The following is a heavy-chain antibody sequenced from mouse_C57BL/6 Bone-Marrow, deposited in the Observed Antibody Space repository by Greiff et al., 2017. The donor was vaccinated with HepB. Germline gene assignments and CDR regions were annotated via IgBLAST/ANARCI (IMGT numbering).Heavy chain of an antibody. CDR1: GFNIKNTY. V-gene: IGHV14-3*01. CDR2: IDPANGNT. Sequence: LVESVAELVRPGASVKLSCTASGFNIKNTYMHWVKQRPEQGLEWIGRIDPANGNTKYAPKFQGKATITADTSSNTAYLQLSSLTSEDTAIYYCAETAQATSYFDYWGQGTTLTVSS. D-gene: IGHD3-2*02. CDR3: AETAQATSYFDY. J-gene: IGHJ2*01.